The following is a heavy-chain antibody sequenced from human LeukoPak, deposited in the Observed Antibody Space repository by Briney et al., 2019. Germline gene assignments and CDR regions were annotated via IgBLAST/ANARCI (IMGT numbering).Heavy chain of an antibody. Sequence: GGSLRLSCAASGFTFGDTWMNWVRQVPGQGLEWVANIKQDGSEKFYVASVKGRFTISRDNGKSSLYLQMNSLRAEDTAVYYCARYDYYDYYWGQGTLVTVSS. D-gene: IGHD3-22*01. CDR3: ARYDYYDYY. CDR1: GFTFGDTW. CDR2: IKQDGSEK. V-gene: IGHV3-7*03. J-gene: IGHJ4*02.